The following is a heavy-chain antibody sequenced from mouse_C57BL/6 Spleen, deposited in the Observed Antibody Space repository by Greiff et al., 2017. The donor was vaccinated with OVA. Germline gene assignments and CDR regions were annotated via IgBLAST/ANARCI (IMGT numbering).Heavy chain of an antibody. CDR1: GFTFSDAW. CDR2: IRNKANNHAT. CDR3: TRRGGNYPFYWNFDV. V-gene: IGHV6-6*01. D-gene: IGHD2-1*01. J-gene: IGHJ1*03. Sequence: EVKVEESGGGLVQPGGSMKLSCAASGFTFSDAWLDWVRQSPEKGLEWVAEIRNKANNHATYYAESVKGRFTISRDDSKSSVYLQMNSLRAEDTGIYYCTRRGGNYPFYWNFDVWGTGTTVTVSS.